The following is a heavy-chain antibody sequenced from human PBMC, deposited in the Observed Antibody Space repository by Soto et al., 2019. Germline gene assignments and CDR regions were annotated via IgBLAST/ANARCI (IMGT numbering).Heavy chain of an antibody. Sequence: GGSLRLSCAASGFTFSSYAMSWVRQAPGKGLEWVSAISGSGGSTYYADSVKGRFTISRDNSKKTLYLQMNSLRSEDTAVYYCAADIVVVVAANAGYYYYGMDVWGQGTTVTSP. D-gene: IGHD2-15*01. V-gene: IGHV3-23*01. CDR2: ISGSGGST. J-gene: IGHJ6*02. CDR1: GFTFSSYA. CDR3: AADIVVVVAANAGYYYYGMDV.